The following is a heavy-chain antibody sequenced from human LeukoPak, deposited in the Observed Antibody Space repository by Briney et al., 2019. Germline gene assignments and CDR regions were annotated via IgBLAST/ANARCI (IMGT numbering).Heavy chain of an antibody. J-gene: IGHJ4*02. D-gene: IGHD3-22*01. CDR3: ARRGYYYDSSGYYEGYFDY. V-gene: IGHV3-66*01. Sequence: PGGPLRLSCAASGSTVSSDYMSWVRQAPGKGLEWVSVIYSGGSTYYADSVKGRSTISRDNSKNTLYLQMNSLRAEDTAVYYCARRGYYYDSSGYYEGYFDYWGQGTLVTVSS. CDR1: GSTVSSDY. CDR2: IYSGGST.